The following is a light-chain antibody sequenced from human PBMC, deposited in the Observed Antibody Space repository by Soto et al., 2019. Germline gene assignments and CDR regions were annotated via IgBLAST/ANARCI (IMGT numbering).Light chain of an antibody. Sequence: DIQMTQSPSTLSGSLGDRVTITCRASQTISIWLAWYQQKSGKGPKLLIYDASNLESGVPSRFSGSGYGTEFTLTISSLQPDDFATYYCQQYRSFSPLTFGGGTKVDIK. CDR2: DAS. V-gene: IGKV1-5*01. J-gene: IGKJ4*01. CDR3: QQYRSFSPLT. CDR1: QTISIW.